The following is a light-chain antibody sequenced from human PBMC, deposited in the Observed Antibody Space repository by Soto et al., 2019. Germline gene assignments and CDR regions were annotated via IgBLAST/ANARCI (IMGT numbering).Light chain of an antibody. Sequence: DIQMTQSPSTLSASVGDRVPITCRASESISTWLAWYQQKPGKAPNLLIYKASSLESGVPSRFSGSGSGTEFTLTISSLQPDDFATYYCQQYNIYSWTFGQGTKVEIK. V-gene: IGKV1-5*03. J-gene: IGKJ1*01. CDR2: KAS. CDR3: QQYNIYSWT. CDR1: ESISTW.